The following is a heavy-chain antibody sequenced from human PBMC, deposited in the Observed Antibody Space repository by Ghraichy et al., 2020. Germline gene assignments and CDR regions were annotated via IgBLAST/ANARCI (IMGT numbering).Heavy chain of an antibody. V-gene: IGHV4-4*07. CDR3: AREYSNSSARVFDY. D-gene: IGHD6-6*01. CDR2: ISTSGNT. CDR1: GGSISNYY. Sequence: SETLSLTCTVSGGSISNYYWSWIRQPAGKGLDWIGRISTSGNTNYSPSLKSRLTMSVDTSKNQFSLQLTSVTAADTAVYYCAREYSNSSARVFDYWGQGTLVTVSS. J-gene: IGHJ4*02.